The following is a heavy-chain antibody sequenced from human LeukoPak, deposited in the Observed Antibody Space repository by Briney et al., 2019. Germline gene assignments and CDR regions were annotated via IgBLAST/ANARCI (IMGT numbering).Heavy chain of an antibody. J-gene: IGHJ4*02. D-gene: IGHD5-24*01. CDR3: AKAKTYSTDGYDF. V-gene: IGHV3-23*01. CDR1: GFTFSDYA. CDR2: ISVGGGRT. Sequence: PGGSLRLSCAVSGFTFSDYAMSWVRQAPGKGLEWVSGISVGGGRTYYADSVKGRFTISSDNSKNTLYLQMNSLRAEDTAIYYCAKAKTYSTDGYDFWGQGTLVTVSS.